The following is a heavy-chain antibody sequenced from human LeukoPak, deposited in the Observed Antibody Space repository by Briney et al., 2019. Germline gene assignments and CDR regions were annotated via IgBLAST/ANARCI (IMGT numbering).Heavy chain of an antibody. V-gene: IGHV1-69*02. Sequence: SVKVSCKASGGTFSSYTISWVRQAPGQGLEWMGRIIPILGIANYAQKFQGRVTITADKSTSTAYMELSSLRSEDTAVYYCARAWLGDLPTHYYYYGMDVCGQGTTVTVSS. CDR2: IIPILGIA. J-gene: IGHJ6*02. CDR1: GGTFSSYT. D-gene: IGHD3-10*01. CDR3: ARAWLGDLPTHYYYYGMDV.